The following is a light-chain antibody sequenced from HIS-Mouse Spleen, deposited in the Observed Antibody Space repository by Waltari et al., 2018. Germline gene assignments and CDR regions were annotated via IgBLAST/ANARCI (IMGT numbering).Light chain of an antibody. CDR3: QQYGSSPPYT. Sequence: EIVLTQSPGTLSLSPGERATLSCRASRSVSSSYLAWYQQKPGQAPRLFINGASSRATGLPDRFSGSGSGTDFTLTISRLEPEDFAVYYCQQYGSSPPYTFVQGTKLEIK. CDR2: GAS. V-gene: IGKV3-20*01. CDR1: RSVSSSY. J-gene: IGKJ2*01.